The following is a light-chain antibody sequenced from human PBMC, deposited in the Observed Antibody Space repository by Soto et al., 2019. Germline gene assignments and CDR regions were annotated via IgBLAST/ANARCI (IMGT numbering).Light chain of an antibody. V-gene: IGLV2-8*01. CDR3: SSYAASDNFVI. J-gene: IGLJ2*01. Sequence: QSVLTQPPSASGCPGQSVTISCTGTDSDVGGYNFVSWYQQHPGRAPKLMIYEVYQRPSGVPDRFSGSKSGNTASLTVSGLQAEDEANYYCSSYAASDNFVIFGGGTKVTVL. CDR2: EVY. CDR1: DSDVGGYNF.